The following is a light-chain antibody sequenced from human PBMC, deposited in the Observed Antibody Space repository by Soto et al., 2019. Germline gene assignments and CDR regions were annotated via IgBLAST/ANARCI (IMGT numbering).Light chain of an antibody. V-gene: IGLV1-44*01. CDR3: AAWDDSLNGQV. CDR1: SSNIGSNT. CDR2: SNN. Sequence: QSALTQPPSASGTPGQRVTISCSGSSSNIGSNTVNWYQQLPGTAPKLLIYSNNQRPSGVPDRFSGSKSGTSASLAISGLQSEDEADYYCAAWDDSLNGQVFGTGTKVTVL. J-gene: IGLJ1*01.